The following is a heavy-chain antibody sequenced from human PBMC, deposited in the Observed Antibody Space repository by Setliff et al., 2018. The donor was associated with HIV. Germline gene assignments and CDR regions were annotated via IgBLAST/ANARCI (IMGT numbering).Heavy chain of an antibody. CDR2: FFPSGGT. CDR1: GSSISSTYY. D-gene: IGHD6-13*01. V-gene: IGHV4-38-2*01. J-gene: IGHJ6*01. Sequence: SETLSLTCAVSGSSISSTYYWGWIRQPPGKGLEWIGSFFPSGGTYYNPSLQSRVTILVDTSKNQLSLKLRSVTVADRAVYYCARISQLLDYAMDVWGQGTTVTVSS. CDR3: ARISQLLDYAMDV.